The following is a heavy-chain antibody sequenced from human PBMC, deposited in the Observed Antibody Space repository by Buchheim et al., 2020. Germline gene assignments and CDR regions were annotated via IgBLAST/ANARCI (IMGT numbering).Heavy chain of an antibody. CDR1: GFTLTGYY. J-gene: IGHJ4*02. V-gene: IGHV1-2*02. CDR2: INPDSGGT. Sequence: QVQLVQSGAEVKKPGASVKVSCKASGFTLTGYYMHWVRQAPGQGLEWMGWINPDSGGTNYAQKFPGRVTMTRDKSINTAYMELSSLTSDDSAVYYCARTSSFDYWGQGTL. CDR3: ARTSSFDY.